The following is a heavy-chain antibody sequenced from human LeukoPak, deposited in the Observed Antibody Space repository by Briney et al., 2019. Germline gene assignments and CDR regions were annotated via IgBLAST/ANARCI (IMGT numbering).Heavy chain of an antibody. J-gene: IGHJ4*02. V-gene: IGHV1-46*01. Sequence: ASVKVSCKASGYTFTSNYMHWVRQAPGQGLEWMGIISPSNNSTGYAQKFQGRVTMTRDTSTSTVCMELSSLRSEDTAVYYCARGIRNQLLSEYWGQGSLVTVSS. CDR3: ARGIRNQLLSEY. D-gene: IGHD2-2*01. CDR1: GYTFTSNY. CDR2: ISPSNNST.